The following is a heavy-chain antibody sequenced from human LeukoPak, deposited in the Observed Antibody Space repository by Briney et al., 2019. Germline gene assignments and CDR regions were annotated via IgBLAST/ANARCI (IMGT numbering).Heavy chain of an antibody. J-gene: IGHJ6*02. CDR1: GSTFSSSA. D-gene: IGHD5-24*01. V-gene: IGHV1-58*02. CDR3: AAGLEAATNMLDYYYYGMDV. Sequence: VASVKVSCKASGSTFSSSAMQWVRQARGQRLEWIGWIVVGSGNTNYAQKFQERVTITRDMSTSTAYMELSSLRSEDTAVYYCAAGLEAATNMLDYYYYGMDVWGQGTTVTVSS. CDR2: IVVGSGNT.